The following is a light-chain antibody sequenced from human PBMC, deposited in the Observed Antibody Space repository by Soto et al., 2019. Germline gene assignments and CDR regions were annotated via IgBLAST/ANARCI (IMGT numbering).Light chain of an antibody. CDR3: QQYMNWPPLT. CDR1: QSVDSSY. V-gene: IGKV3-20*01. J-gene: IGKJ3*01. Sequence: EIVLTQSPGALSLSPGERATLSCRASQSVDSSYLAWYQQKPGQAPRLLIYGASSRATGIPDRFSGSGSGTDFTLTISRLEPEDSAVYFCQQYMNWPPLTFGPGTKVDV. CDR2: GAS.